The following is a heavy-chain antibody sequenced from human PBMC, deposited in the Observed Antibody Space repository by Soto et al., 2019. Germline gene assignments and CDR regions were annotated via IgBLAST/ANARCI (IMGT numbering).Heavy chain of an antibody. CDR1: GFTFSSSA. J-gene: IGHJ2*01. D-gene: IGHD2-8*01. CDR2: ISANGVNR. V-gene: IGHV3-23*01. Sequence: EVQVLESGGDFVQPGGSLRLSCAASGFTFSSSAMSWVRQAPGKGLEWVSAISANGVNRHYTDSVKGRFTISRDNSKNTVCLQMDSLRAEDTAVYYCAKGGMMYAGYWYFEFWGRGTLVTVSS. CDR3: AKGGMMYAGYWYFEF.